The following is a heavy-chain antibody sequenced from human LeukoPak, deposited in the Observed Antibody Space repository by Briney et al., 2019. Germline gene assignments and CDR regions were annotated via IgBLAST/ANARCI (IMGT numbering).Heavy chain of an antibody. CDR1: RFTFSSYA. CDR2: ISYDGSNK. D-gene: IGHD2-2*01. Sequence: GGSLRLSCAASRFTFSSYAMHWVRQAPGNGLEWVAVISYDGSNKYYADSVKGRFTISRDNSKNTLYLQMNSLRAEDTAVYYCARGAAGVLGYCSSTSCYNWFDPWGQGTLVTVSS. V-gene: IGHV3-30-3*01. CDR3: ARGAAGVLGYCSSTSCYNWFDP. J-gene: IGHJ5*02.